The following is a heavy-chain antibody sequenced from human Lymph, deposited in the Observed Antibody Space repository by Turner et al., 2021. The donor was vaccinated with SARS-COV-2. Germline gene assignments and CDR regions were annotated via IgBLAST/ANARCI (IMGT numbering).Heavy chain of an antibody. D-gene: IGHD7-27*01. J-gene: IGHJ4*02. Sequence: GYADSVKGRFTISRDNAKNSLYLQVNSLRAEDTALYHCARGTGAADYWGQGTLDTVSS. CDR3: ARGTGAADY. V-gene: IGHV3-20*01.